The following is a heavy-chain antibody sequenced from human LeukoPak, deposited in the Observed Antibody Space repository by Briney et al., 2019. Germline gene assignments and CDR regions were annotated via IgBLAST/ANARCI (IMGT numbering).Heavy chain of an antibody. CDR3: ARKGPYYNSLTGHYKNGLDV. D-gene: IGHD3-9*01. Sequence: SGTLSLTCAVSGGFISSNNWWNWVRQPPGKGLEWVGEIYHSGSTNYNPSLESRVTISVDKSKNQFSLKLSSVTAADTAVYYCARKGPYYNSLTGHYKNGLDVWGKGTTVFVSS. V-gene: IGHV4-4*02. CDR2: IYHSGST. CDR1: GGFISSNNW. J-gene: IGHJ6*04.